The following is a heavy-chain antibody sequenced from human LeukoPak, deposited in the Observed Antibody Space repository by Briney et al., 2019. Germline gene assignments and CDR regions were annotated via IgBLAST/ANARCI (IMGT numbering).Heavy chain of an antibody. J-gene: IGHJ4*02. CDR2: ISYDGSNK. V-gene: IGHV3-30*18. D-gene: IGHD1-14*01. CDR3: AKGPSGFDY. CDR1: GFTFSSYG. Sequence: GGSLRLSCAASGFTFSSYGMHWVRQAPGKGLEWVAVISYDGSNKYYADSVKGRFTISRDNSKNTLYLQMNSLRAEDTAVYYCAKGPSGFDYWGQGTLVTVSS.